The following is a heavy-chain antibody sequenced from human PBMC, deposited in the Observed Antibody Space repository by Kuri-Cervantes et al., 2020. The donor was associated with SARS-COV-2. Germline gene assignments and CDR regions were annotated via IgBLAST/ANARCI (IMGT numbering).Heavy chain of an antibody. CDR1: GFSFTSYW. V-gene: IGHV5-51*01. J-gene: IGHJ4*02. D-gene: IGHD3-16*02. Sequence: GGSLRLSCKASGFSFTSYWIGWVRQMPGKGLEWMGIIYPGDSDTRYSPSLQGQFTISADNSISTAYQQWISLKASDTAMYYFARRPAALSPFDYWGQGTLVTVSS. CDR3: ARRPAALSPFDY. CDR2: IYPGDSDT.